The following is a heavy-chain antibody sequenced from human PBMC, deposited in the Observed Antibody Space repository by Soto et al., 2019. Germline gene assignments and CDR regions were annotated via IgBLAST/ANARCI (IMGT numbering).Heavy chain of an antibody. Sequence: QVQLVQSGAEVKKPGSSVKVSCKASGGTFSSYAISWVRPAPGQGLEWMGGIIPIFGTANYAQKFQGRVTITADESTSTAYMELSSLRSEDTAVYYCARELTGTAVAGMGTFWFDPWGQGTLVTVSS. D-gene: IGHD6-19*01. V-gene: IGHV1-69*01. CDR2: IIPIFGTA. CDR3: ARELTGTAVAGMGTFWFDP. J-gene: IGHJ5*02. CDR1: GGTFSSYA.